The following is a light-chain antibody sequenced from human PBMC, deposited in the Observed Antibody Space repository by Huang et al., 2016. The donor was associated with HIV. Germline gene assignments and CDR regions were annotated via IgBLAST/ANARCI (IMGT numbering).Light chain of an antibody. CDR3: QQYQDWPRT. Sequence: EIVMTQSPGTLSRSPGERATLSCRPSQRVSSNLAWYQHKPGQAPRLLFYGASTRATGVPARFSGIGSGTEFTLTISSLQSDDFVVYYCQQYQDWPRTFGQGTKVEIK. J-gene: IGKJ1*01. CDR2: GAS. CDR1: QRVSSN. V-gene: IGKV3-15*01.